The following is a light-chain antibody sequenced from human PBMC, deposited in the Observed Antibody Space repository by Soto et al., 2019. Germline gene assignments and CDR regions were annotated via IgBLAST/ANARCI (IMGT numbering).Light chain of an antibody. V-gene: IGKV1-5*01. CDR1: QSISSW. CDR2: DAS. Sequence: DIQMTQSPSTLTASVGDRVTITCRSSQSISSWLAWYQQKPGKAPKLLIYDASSLESGVPSRFSGSGSGTEFTLTISSLQPDDFATYYCQQLNSYPSITFGQGTRLEIK. J-gene: IGKJ5*01. CDR3: QQLNSYPSIT.